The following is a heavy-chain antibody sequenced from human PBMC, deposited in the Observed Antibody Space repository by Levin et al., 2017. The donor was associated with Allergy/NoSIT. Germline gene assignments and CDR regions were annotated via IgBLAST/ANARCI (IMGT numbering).Heavy chain of an antibody. CDR3: ARTGRGGYYYYYGMDV. V-gene: IGHV4-4*07. D-gene: IGHD3-16*01. CDR2: IYTSGST. CDR1: GGSISSYY. J-gene: IGHJ6*02. Sequence: SETLSLTCTVSGGSISSYYWSWIRQPAGKGLEWIGRIYTSGSTNYNPSLKSRVTMSVDTSKNQFSLKLSSVTAADTAVYYCARTGRGGYYYYYGMDVWGQGTTVTVSS.